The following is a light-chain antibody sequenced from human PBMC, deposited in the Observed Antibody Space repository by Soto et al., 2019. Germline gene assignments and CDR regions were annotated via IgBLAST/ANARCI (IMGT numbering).Light chain of an antibody. J-gene: IGKJ1*01. CDR2: VAS. Sequence: EIVLTQSPGTLSLSPGERASLSCRASQSVTSSYLAWYQQKPGQAPRLLIYVASNRATGIPDRFSGSGSGTDFTLTINRLEPEDFAVYYCQQYGSSPLTFGQGTKVEIK. CDR3: QQYGSSPLT. V-gene: IGKV3-20*01. CDR1: QSVTSSY.